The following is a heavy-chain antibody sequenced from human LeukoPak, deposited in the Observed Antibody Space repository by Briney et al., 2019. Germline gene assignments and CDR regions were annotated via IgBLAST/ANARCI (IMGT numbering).Heavy chain of an antibody. V-gene: IGHV1-69*05. CDR2: IIPIFGTA. CDR3: AREDSGSYEGRLDY. J-gene: IGHJ4*02. Sequence: ASVKVSCKASGYTFTSYDINWVRQAPGQGLEWMGGIIPIFGTANYAQKFQGRVTITTDESTSTAYMELSSLRSEDTAVYYCAREDSGSYEGRLDYWGQGTLVTVSS. CDR1: GYTFTSYD. D-gene: IGHD1-26*01.